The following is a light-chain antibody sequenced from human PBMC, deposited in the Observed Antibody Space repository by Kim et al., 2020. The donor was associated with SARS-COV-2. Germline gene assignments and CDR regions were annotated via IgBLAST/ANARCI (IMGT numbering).Light chain of an antibody. CDR3: LQYGNSPWT. V-gene: IGKV3-20*01. J-gene: IGKJ1*01. CDR1: QTFSTF. CDR2: DSS. Sequence: LSPGERATLSCRASQTFSTFLAWYQQKPGQAPRLLIYDSSNRATGISDRFSGSGSGTDFTLTISSLEPEDFAVYFCLQYGNSPWTFGQGTKVDIK.